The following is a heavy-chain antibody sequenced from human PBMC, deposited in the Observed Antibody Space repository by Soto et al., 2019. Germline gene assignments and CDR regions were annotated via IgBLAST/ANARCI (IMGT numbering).Heavy chain of an antibody. CDR3: APRPYSYKYFSAY. J-gene: IGHJ4*02. D-gene: IGHD1-26*01. V-gene: IGHV2-5*02. CDR1: GFSLSTRGVG. Sequence: QITLKESGPTLVKPTQTLTLTCTFSGFSLSTRGVGVGWIRQPPGKALEWLALVCWDDDIWYSPSLKNRLTTTMDTSKSQVALTLTTMDPLDTATSSCAPRPYSYKYFSAYCGQGTLVTFSS. CDR2: VCWDDDI.